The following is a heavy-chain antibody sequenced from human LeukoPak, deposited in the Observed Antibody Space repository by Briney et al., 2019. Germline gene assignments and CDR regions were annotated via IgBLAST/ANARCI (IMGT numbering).Heavy chain of an antibody. J-gene: IGHJ4*02. CDR3: ARPRESSGYYYPHFDY. V-gene: IGHV4-38-2*02. CDR2: IYHSGST. D-gene: IGHD3-22*01. Sequence: SSETLSLTYTVSGYSISSGYYWGWIRQPPGKGLEWIGSIYHSGSTYYNPSLKSRVTISVDTSKNQFSLKLSSVTAADTAVYYCARPRESSGYYYPHFDYWGQGTLVTVSS. CDR1: GYSISSGYY.